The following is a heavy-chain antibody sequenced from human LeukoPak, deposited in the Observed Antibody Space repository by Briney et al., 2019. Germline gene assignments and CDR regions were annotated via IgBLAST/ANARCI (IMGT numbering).Heavy chain of an antibody. D-gene: IGHD3-9*01. CDR3: ARDYDTGAFDI. CDR1: GYTFTGYY. V-gene: IGHV1-2*02. CDR2: INPNSGGT. Sequence: EASVRVSRKASGYTFTGYYMHWVRQAPGQGLEWMGWINPNSGGTNYAQKFQGRVTMTRDTPISTAYMELSRRRSDDTAVYYCARDYDTGAFDIWGQGTMVTVSS. J-gene: IGHJ3*02.